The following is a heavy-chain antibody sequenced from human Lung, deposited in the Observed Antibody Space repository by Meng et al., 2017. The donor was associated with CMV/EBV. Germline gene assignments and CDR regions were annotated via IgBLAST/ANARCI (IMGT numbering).Heavy chain of an antibody. V-gene: IGHV4-4*02. CDR2: IYHSGCT. Sequence: QVTEQGLVDPSGTLSLPCAGSSSPVRRGNWWSLVSQPPGKGLEWIEEIYHSGCTNYHTSLKSRVTISVDKSKNQFSLNLSSVTAADTAVYYCARVGQWLPIDYWGQGTLVTVSS. CDR3: ARVGQWLPIDY. D-gene: IGHD6-19*01. CDR1: SSPVRRGNW. J-gene: IGHJ4*02.